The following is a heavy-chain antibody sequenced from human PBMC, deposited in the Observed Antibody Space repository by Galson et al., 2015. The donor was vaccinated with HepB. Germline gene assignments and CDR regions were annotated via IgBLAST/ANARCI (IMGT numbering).Heavy chain of an antibody. CDR1: GFTFSNYG. CDR3: ARARKWEPNRLDY. J-gene: IGHJ4*02. D-gene: IGHD1-26*01. V-gene: IGHV3-30*03. CDR2: ISYDGNSK. Sequence: SLRLSCAASGFTFSNYGVHCVRQAPGKGLQWVATISYDGNSKYYGDSVKGRFTISRDNSNNTVSLQMNNLTSEDTAVYFCARARKWEPNRLDYWGQGTLVTVSS.